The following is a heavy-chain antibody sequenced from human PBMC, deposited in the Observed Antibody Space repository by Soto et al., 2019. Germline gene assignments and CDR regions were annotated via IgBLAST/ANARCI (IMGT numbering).Heavy chain of an antibody. D-gene: IGHD1-26*01. CDR2: IFHSGST. CDR3: AHRPVVGAAI. CDR1: GGSISNSNW. Sequence: SETLSLTCAVFGGSISNSNWWTWVRQPPGKGLDWIGEIFHSGSTNYNSSLMGRVTISVDKANNQFSLKLSSVTAADTAVYYCAHRPVVGAAIWGQGTLVTVSS. V-gene: IGHV4-4*02. J-gene: IGHJ4*02.